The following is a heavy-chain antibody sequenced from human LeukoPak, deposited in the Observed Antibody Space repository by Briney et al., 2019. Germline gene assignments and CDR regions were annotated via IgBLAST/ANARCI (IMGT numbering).Heavy chain of an antibody. V-gene: IGHV3-23*01. Sequence: GGALRLSCAPSGFTFSIYAMNWVPHAPGKGLEXXXXXGGSDGRTYYADSVKGRFTISRDKSQKTLYLQMKSLRAEDKAVYSCAKGADSGGCYEPRFDYWGQGTLVTVSS. CDR1: GFTFSIYA. CDR2: XGGSDGRT. CDR3: AKGADSGGCYEPRFDY. D-gene: IGHD3-22*01. J-gene: IGHJ4*02.